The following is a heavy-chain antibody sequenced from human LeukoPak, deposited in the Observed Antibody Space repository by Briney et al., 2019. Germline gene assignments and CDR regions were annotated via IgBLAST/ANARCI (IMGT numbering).Heavy chain of an antibody. D-gene: IGHD4-17*01. J-gene: IGHJ4*02. CDR3: ARAGYGGNSGNMYFDY. V-gene: IGHV4-34*01. CDR1: GGSFSGYY. Sequence: SETRSLACAVYGGSFSGYYWSWIRQPPGKGREWIGEINHSGSTNYNRSLKSRVTISVDTSKNQFSLKLSSVTAAETAVYYCARAGYGGNSGNMYFDYWGQGTLVTVSS. CDR2: INHSGST.